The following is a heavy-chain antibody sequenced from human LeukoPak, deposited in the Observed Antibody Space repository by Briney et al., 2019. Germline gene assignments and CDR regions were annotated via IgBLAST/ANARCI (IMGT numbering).Heavy chain of an antibody. V-gene: IGHV1-2*02. Sequence: ASVKVSCKASGYTFTGYYMHWVRQAPGQGLEWMGWINPNSGGTNYAQRFQGRVTMTRDTSISTAYMELSRLRSDDSAVYYCARDGTGYSSGYYYWYFDLWGRGTLVTVSS. J-gene: IGHJ2*01. CDR1: GYTFTGYY. CDR2: INPNSGGT. CDR3: ARDGTGYSSGYYYWYFDL. D-gene: IGHD6-19*01.